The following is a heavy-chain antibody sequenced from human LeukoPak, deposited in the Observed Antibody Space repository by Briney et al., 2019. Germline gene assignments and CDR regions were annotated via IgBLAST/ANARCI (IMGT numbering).Heavy chain of an antibody. CDR2: ISSSSAYI. Sequence: GGSLRLSCAASGFTLSNAWMNWVRQAPGKGLEWVSSISSSSAYIYYADSVKGRFTISRDNAKNSLSLQMNTLRAEDTAVYYCASGYCSDGSCYLLDYWGQGTLVTVSS. V-gene: IGHV3-21*01. CDR3: ASGYCSDGSCYLLDY. J-gene: IGHJ4*02. CDR1: GFTLSNAW. D-gene: IGHD2-15*01.